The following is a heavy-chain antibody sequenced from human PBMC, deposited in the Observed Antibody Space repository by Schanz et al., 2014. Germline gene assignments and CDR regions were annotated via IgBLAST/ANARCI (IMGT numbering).Heavy chain of an antibody. J-gene: IGHJ4*02. CDR2: IKQDGSEK. V-gene: IGHV3-7*04. Sequence: EVRLVESGGGLVKPGGSLRLSCAASGFSFSNYWMSWVRQAPGKGLEWVANIKQDGSEKYYVDSVKGRFTISRDNAKKSLYLRMNSLRAEDTAVYYCARDAVTSVLTPGFYYWGQGTLVTVSS. CDR1: GFSFSNYW. D-gene: IGHD4-17*01. CDR3: ARDAVTSVLTPGFYY.